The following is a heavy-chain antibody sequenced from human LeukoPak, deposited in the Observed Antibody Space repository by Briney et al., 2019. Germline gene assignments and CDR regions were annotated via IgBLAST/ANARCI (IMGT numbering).Heavy chain of an antibody. V-gene: IGHV1-69*13. Sequence: GASVKVSCKAYGDTFSFYALSWVRQAPGQRLEWMGGYIPIFTRTDYAERFQGRVTITSDESTSTAYMELSSLRSEDTAVYYCASQYSSSWYYFDYWGQGTLVTVSS. CDR2: YIPIFTRT. D-gene: IGHD6-13*01. CDR1: GDTFSFYA. CDR3: ASQYSSSWYYFDY. J-gene: IGHJ4*02.